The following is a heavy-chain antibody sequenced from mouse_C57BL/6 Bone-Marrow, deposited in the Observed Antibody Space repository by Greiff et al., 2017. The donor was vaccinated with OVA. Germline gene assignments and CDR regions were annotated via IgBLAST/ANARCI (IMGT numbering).Heavy chain of an antibody. J-gene: IGHJ2*01. CDR1: GYAFSSSW. CDR2: IYPGDGDT. V-gene: IGHV1-82*01. CDR3: ARDSSGYVPDY. Sequence: LVESGPELVKPGASVKISCKASGYAFSSSWMNWVKQRPGKGLEWIGRIYPGDGDTNYNGKFKGKATLTADKSSSTAYMQLSSLTSEDSAVYFCARDSSGYVPDYWGQGTTLTVSS. D-gene: IGHD3-2*02.